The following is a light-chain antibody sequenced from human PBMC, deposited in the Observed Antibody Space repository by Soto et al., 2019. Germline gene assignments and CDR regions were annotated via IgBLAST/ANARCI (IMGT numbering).Light chain of an antibody. Sequence: IVLTQSPGTLSSSPGGRATLSCRSSQTVSSNFLAWYQEKPGQGPRLLIYGASTRATGIPDRFSGSGSGTDFTLTISRLDPEDFAVYYCQQYGRSRLTFGGGTKVDI. CDR3: QQYGRSRLT. J-gene: IGKJ4*01. V-gene: IGKV3-20*01. CDR1: QTVSSNF. CDR2: GAS.